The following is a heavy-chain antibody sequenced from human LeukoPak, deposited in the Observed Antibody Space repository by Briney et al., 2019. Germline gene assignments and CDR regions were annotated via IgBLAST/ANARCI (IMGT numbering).Heavy chain of an antibody. V-gene: IGHV1-18*01. J-gene: IGHJ4*02. Sequence: GASVKVSCKASGHTFTSYGISWVRQAPGQGLEWMGWISAYNGNTNYAQKLQGRVTMTTDTSTSTAYMELRSLRSDDTAVYYCARDPGYYGSGSYYKYPFDYWGQGTLVTVSS. D-gene: IGHD3-10*01. CDR2: ISAYNGNT. CDR1: GHTFTSYG. CDR3: ARDPGYYGSGSYYKYPFDY.